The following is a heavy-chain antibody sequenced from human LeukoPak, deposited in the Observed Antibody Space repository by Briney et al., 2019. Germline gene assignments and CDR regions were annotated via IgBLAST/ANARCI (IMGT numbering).Heavy chain of an antibody. Sequence: GGSLRLSCAASGFTFSAYSLNWVRQAPGKGLEWISSISFSGTYIYYANSVKGRITISRDNAKNSLYLQMNSLRAEDTAVYYCARCIVGPTIFDYWGQGTLVTVSS. CDR3: ARCIVGPTIFDY. V-gene: IGHV3-21*01. CDR1: GFTFSAYS. CDR2: ISFSGTYI. J-gene: IGHJ4*02. D-gene: IGHD1-26*01.